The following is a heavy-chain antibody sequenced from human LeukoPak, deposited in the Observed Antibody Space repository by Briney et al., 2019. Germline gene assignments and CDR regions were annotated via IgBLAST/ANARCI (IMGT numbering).Heavy chain of an antibody. J-gene: IGHJ4*02. CDR1: GYTFTSYG. V-gene: IGHV1-18*01. D-gene: IGHD1-14*01. CDR3: ASPRGHHSSFDY. CDR2: ISAYNGNT. Sequence: ASVKISCKASGYTFTSYGISWVRQAPGQGLEWMGWISAYNGNTNYAQKLQGRVTMTTDTSTSTAYMELRSLRSDDTAVYYCASPRGHHSSFDYWGQGTLVTVSS.